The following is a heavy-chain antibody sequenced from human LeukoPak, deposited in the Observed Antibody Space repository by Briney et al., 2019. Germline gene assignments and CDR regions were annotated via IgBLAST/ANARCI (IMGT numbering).Heavy chain of an antibody. Sequence: GASVKVSCKASVYTFTSYDINWVRQATGQGLEWMGWMSPNSGNTGYAQKFQGRVTMTRNTSISTAYMELSSLRSEDTAVYYCARTVAAIGSPFDYWGQGTLVTVSS. V-gene: IGHV1-8*01. CDR3: ARTVAAIGSPFDY. D-gene: IGHD2-15*01. CDR1: VYTFTSYD. J-gene: IGHJ4*02. CDR2: MSPNSGNT.